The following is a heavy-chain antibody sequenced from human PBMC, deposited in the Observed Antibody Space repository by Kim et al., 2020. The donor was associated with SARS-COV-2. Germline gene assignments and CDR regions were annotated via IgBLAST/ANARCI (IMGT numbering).Heavy chain of an antibody. CDR2: ISWDGGTS. J-gene: IGHJ4*02. V-gene: IGHV3-43*01. CDR1: GFPFDDYP. CDR3: VKGRDDGLWTFFDF. D-gene: IGHD4-17*01. Sequence: GGSLRLSCAASGFPFDDYPIHWVRQPPGKGLEWVSVISWDGGTSYYADSVKGRFIISRDNTKDSLSLEMNSLRPEDSALYYCVKGRDDGLWTFFDFWGRGALVAGSS.